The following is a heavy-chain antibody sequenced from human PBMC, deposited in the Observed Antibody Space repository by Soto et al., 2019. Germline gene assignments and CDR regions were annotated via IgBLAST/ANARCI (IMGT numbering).Heavy chain of an antibody. CDR2: MNPNSGNT. CDR1: GYTFTSYD. Sequence: ASVKVSCKASGYTFTSYDIHWVRQATGQGLEWMGWMNPNSGNTGYAQKFQGRVTMTRNTSISTAYMELSSLRSEDTAVYYCATIPGDWNFWWFDPWGQGTLVTVSS. V-gene: IGHV1-8*01. D-gene: IGHD1-7*01. CDR3: ATIPGDWNFWWFDP. J-gene: IGHJ5*02.